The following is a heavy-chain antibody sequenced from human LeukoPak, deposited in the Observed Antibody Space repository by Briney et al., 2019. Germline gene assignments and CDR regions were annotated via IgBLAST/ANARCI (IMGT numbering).Heavy chain of an antibody. CDR3: ARSPSAVSYPYYYYGMDV. CDR2: IYYSGGT. D-gene: IGHD3-10*01. CDR1: GGSISSYY. V-gene: IGHV4-59*01. J-gene: IGHJ6*02. Sequence: SETLSLTCTVSGGSISSYYWSWIRQPPGKVLEWIGYIYYSGGTNYNPSLKSRVTISLDTSKNQFSLNLSSVTAADTAVYYCARSPSAVSYPYYYYGMDVWGQGTTVTVSS.